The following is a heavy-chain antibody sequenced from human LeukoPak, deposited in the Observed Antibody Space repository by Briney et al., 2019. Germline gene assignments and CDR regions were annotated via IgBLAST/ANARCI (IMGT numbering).Heavy chain of an antibody. CDR3: ARDRGSSWTYSFDY. D-gene: IGHD6-13*01. Sequence: PGGALRLSCAASGFTFSSYAMSWVRQAPGKGLEWVSAISGSGGSTYYADSVKGRFTISRDNSKNTLYLQMNSLRAEDTAVYYCARDRGSSWTYSFDYWGQGTLVTVSS. CDR2: ISGSGGST. J-gene: IGHJ4*02. V-gene: IGHV3-23*01. CDR1: GFTFSSYA.